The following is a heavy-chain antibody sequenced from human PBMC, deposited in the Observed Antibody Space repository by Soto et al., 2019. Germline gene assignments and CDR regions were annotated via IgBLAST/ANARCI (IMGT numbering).Heavy chain of an antibody. CDR3: AQYSLNYYDSSGYYYN. D-gene: IGHD3-22*01. CDR2: INWDNNE. J-gene: IGHJ4*02. Sequence: SGPTLVNPTQTLTLTCTFSGFSLSTLGTCVTWIRQPPGKALEWLALINWDNNEYYTTSLKTRLTISRDTSKNQVVLTMTNVDPVDTATYYCAQYSLNYYDSSGYYYNWGQGTLVTVSS. CDR1: GFSLSTLGTC. V-gene: IGHV2-70*12.